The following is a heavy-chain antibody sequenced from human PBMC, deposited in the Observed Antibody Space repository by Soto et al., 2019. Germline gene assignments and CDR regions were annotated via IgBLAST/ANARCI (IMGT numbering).Heavy chain of an antibody. Sequence: GGSLRLSCAASGFTFSSYAMSWVRQAPGKGLEWVSAISGSGGSTYYADSVKGRFTISRDNSKNTLYLQMNSLRAEDTAVYYCAKDGSAAGISGWFDPWGQGTLVTVSS. CDR2: ISGSGGST. CDR3: AKDGSAAGISGWFDP. V-gene: IGHV3-23*01. D-gene: IGHD6-13*01. J-gene: IGHJ5*02. CDR1: GFTFSSYA.